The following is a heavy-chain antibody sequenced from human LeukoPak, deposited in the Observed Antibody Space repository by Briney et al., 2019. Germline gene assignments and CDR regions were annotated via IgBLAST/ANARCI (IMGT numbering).Heavy chain of an antibody. J-gene: IGHJ4*02. Sequence: GGSLRLSCAASAFTFSTSAMSWVRQAPGMGLECVSHIIGIGAGTYYADSVRGRFTVYRQNSKNTLYLQMNSLTAEDTAIYYCARGNMLRDIDYWGQGTLVTVSS. CDR2: IIGIGAGT. CDR1: AFTFSTSA. CDR3: ARGNMLRDIDY. V-gene: IGHV3-23*01. D-gene: IGHD3-10*02.